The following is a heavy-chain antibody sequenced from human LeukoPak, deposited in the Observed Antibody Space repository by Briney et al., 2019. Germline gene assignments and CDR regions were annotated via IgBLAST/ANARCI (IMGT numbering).Heavy chain of an antibody. J-gene: IGHJ4*02. V-gene: IGHV4-59*01. CDR2: IYYSGST. Sequence: SETLSLTCTVSGGSISSYYWSWIRQPPGKGLEWIGYIYYSGSTNYNPSLKSRVTISVDTSKNQFSLKLSSVTAADTAVYYCARDALPGFGKFDYWGQGTLVTVSS. CDR1: GGSISSYY. D-gene: IGHD3-10*01. CDR3: ARDALPGFGKFDY.